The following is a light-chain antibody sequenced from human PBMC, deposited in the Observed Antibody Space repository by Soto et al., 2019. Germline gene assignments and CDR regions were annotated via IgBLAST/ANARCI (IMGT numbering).Light chain of an antibody. J-gene: IGKJ2*01. CDR1: QSVSNY. CDR3: QQRGDRPRT. V-gene: IGKV3-11*01. CDR2: DAS. Sequence: IVLTQSPATLSWSPGERATLSCRASQSVSNYLAWYQQKPGQAPRLLIYDASHRATGIPARFSGSGSGTDFNLTINSLQPEDFAVYYCQQRGDRPRTFGQGTRLEIK.